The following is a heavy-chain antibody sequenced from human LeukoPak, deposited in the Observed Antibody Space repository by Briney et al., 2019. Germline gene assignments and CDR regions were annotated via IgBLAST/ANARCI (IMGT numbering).Heavy chain of an antibody. CDR1: GFPFSSYS. J-gene: IGHJ4*02. D-gene: IGHD4-23*01. Sequence: GGSLRLSCAASGFPFSSYSMHWVRQAPGNGLEWVAVISNDGSHKYYADSVKGRFIISRDNSKNTLSLQMNTLRPDDTAVFYCAKDPNRLADYGGDYFDHWGQGTLVTVSS. CDR3: AKDPNRLADYGGDYFDH. V-gene: IGHV3-30*04. CDR2: ISNDGSHK.